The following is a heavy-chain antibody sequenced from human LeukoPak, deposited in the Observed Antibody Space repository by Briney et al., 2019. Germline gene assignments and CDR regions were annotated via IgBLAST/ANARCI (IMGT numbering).Heavy chain of an antibody. CDR3: ARSPGIWNEYGRLEY. V-gene: IGHV4-31*03. CDR2: IFHTGST. D-gene: IGHD1-1*01. CDR1: GDSLSSGGHY. Sequence: SQTLSLTCTVSGDSLSSGGHYWNWLRQRPGKGLEWIGYIFHTGSTYYNPSLKSRVTISVDTSKNQFSLNLSSVTAADTAVYYWARSPGIWNEYGRLEYWGQGALVTVSS. J-gene: IGHJ4*02.